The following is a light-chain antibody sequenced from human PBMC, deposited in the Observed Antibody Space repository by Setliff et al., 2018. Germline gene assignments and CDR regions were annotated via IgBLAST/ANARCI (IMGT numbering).Light chain of an antibody. Sequence: QSVLTQPASVSGSPGQSITISCTGTYNDVGPFGYVSWYQHHPGRAPKLLIYEVTKRPSGLSDRFSGSKSGNTASLTISRLQPEDEADYFCSSYSSTTTRVVFGGGTKVTVL. CDR2: EVT. V-gene: IGLV2-14*01. CDR1: YNDVGPFGY. J-gene: IGLJ2*01. CDR3: SSYSSTTTRVV.